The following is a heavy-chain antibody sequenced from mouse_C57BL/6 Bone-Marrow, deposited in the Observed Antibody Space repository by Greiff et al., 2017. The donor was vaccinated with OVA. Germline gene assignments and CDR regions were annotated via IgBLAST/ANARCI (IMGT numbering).Heavy chain of an antibody. CDR1: GYTFTDYY. CDR2: INPYNGGT. CDR3: AREGSKDY. V-gene: IGHV1-19*01. Sequence: VQLQQSGPVLVKPGASVKMSCKASGYTFTDYYMNWVKQSHGKSLEWIGVINPYNGGTSYNQKFKGTATLTVDKSSSTAYMELNSLTSEDSAGYYCAREGSKDYWGQGTTLTVSS. D-gene: IGHD2-5*01. J-gene: IGHJ2*01.